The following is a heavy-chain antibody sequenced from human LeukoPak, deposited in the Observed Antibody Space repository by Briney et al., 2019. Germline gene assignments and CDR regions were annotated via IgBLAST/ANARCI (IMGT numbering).Heavy chain of an antibody. CDR2: IYTRGST. Sequence: SETLFLTCTVSGGSITNYYRSWIRQPAGKGLEWIGRIYTRGSTNYNPSLKSRLTMSVDTSKNQFSLKLSSVTAADTAVYYCARGRYCSADICSGGDAFDIWGQGTMVSVSS. CDR1: GGSITNYY. CDR3: ARGRYCSADICSGGDAFDI. D-gene: IGHD2-15*01. J-gene: IGHJ3*02. V-gene: IGHV4-4*07.